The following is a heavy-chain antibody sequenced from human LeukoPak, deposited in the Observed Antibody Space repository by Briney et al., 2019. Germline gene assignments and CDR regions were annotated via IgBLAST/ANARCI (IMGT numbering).Heavy chain of an antibody. D-gene: IGHD2-15*01. V-gene: IGHV3-23*01. J-gene: IGHJ4*02. CDR3: AKGTGGSSYSALDY. CDR1: GFTFSTFA. CDR2: IGSGGST. Sequence: GGSLRLSCAGSGFTFSTFAMSWVRQAPGKGLEWVSSIGSGGSTNYAGSVQGRFTISRDNSKNTLYLQMNSLRAEDTAVYYCAKGTGGSSYSALDYWGQGTLVTVSS.